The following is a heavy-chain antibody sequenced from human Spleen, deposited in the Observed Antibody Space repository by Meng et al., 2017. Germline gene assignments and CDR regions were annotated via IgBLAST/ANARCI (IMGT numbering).Heavy chain of an antibody. V-gene: IGHV1-3*01. Sequence: ASVKVSCKASGYTFTSYGISWVRQAPGQRLEWMGWINAGNGNTKYSQKFQGRVTITRDTSATIVYMELSSLRSEDTAVYYCARERIVVVPAATYFDYWGQGTLVTVSS. CDR1: GYTFTSYG. D-gene: IGHD2-2*01. CDR2: INAGNGNT. J-gene: IGHJ4*02. CDR3: ARERIVVVPAATYFDY.